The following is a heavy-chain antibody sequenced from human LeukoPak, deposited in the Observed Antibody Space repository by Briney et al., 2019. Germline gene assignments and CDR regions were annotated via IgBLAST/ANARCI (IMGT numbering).Heavy chain of an antibody. CDR3: ARGATTYSSGWYLTHNWFDP. CDR2: IQYDGSNT. D-gene: IGHD6-19*01. Sequence: GGSLRLSCAASGFTFNNYGMHWVRQAPGKGLEWVTFIQYDGSNTYYADSVKGRFTFSRDNSKNTLYLHMNSLRAEDTAVYYCARGATTYSSGWYLTHNWFDPWGQGTLVTVSS. V-gene: IGHV3-30*02. J-gene: IGHJ5*02. CDR1: GFTFNNYG.